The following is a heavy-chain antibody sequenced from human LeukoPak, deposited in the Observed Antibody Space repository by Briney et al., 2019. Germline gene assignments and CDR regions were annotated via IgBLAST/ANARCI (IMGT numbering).Heavy chain of an antibody. CDR1: GYSISSGYY. CDR3: ARLERSDAFDI. J-gene: IGHJ3*02. CDR2: IYHSGST. Sequence: SETLSLTCTVSGYSISSGYYWGWIRQPPGKGLEWIGSIYHSGSTYYNPSLKSRVTISVDTSKNQFSLKLSSVTAADTAVYYCARLERSDAFDIWGQGTMVTVSS. D-gene: IGHD3-3*01. V-gene: IGHV4-38-2*02.